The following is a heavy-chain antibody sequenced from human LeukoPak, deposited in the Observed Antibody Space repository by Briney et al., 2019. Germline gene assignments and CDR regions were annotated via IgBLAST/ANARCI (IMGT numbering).Heavy chain of an antibody. CDR3: ARVKRITMVRGELDI. J-gene: IGHJ3*02. CDR1: GGSFSGYY. CDR2: INHSGST. D-gene: IGHD3-10*01. Sequence: SETLSLTCAVYGGSFSGYYWSWIRQPPGKGLEWIGEINHSGSTNYNPSLKSRVTISVDTSKNQFSLKLSSVTAADTAVYYCARVKRITMVRGELDIWGQGTMVTVSS. V-gene: IGHV4-34*01.